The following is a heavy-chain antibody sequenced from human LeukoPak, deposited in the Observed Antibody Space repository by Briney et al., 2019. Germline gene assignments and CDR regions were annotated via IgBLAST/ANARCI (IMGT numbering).Heavy chain of an antibody. D-gene: IGHD1-1*01. CDR1: GFTFNSYE. CDR3: ARDTYWRFDP. CDR2: ISSSGNTI. J-gene: IGHJ5*02. V-gene: IGHV3-48*03. Sequence: PGGSLRLSCTASGFTFNSYEMNWVRQAPGKGLEWVSYISSSGNTIYYAESVKDRFTISRDNAKNSLFLQVNSLRVEDTAVYYCARDTYWRFDPWGQGTLVTVSS.